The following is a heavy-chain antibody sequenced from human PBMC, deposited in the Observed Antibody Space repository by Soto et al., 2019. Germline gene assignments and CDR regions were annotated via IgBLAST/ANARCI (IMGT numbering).Heavy chain of an antibody. D-gene: IGHD5-12*01. CDR2: INAGNGNT. CDR1: GYTFTSYA. CDR3: ARGGGYVNHYYYGMDV. V-gene: IGHV1-3*01. Sequence: ASVKVSCKASGYTFTSYAMHWVRQAPGQRLEWMGWINAGNGNTKYSQKFQGRVTITRDKSTSTAYMELSSLRSEDTAVYYCARGGGYVNHYYYGMDVWGQGTTVTVSS. J-gene: IGHJ6*02.